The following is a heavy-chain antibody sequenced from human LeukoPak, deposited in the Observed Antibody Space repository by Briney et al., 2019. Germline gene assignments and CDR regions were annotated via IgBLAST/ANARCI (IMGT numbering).Heavy chain of an antibody. CDR3: ARDATRWYCSSTSCYLSWFDP. CDR1: GYTFTGYY. Sequence: ASVTVSCKASGYTFTGYYMHWVRQAPAQGLEWMGWINPNSGGTNYAQKFQGRVTMTSDTSISTAYMEMSRLRSDDTAVYYCARDATRWYCSSTSCYLSWFDPWGQGTLVTVSS. CDR2: INPNSGGT. D-gene: IGHD2-2*01. V-gene: IGHV1-2*02. J-gene: IGHJ5*02.